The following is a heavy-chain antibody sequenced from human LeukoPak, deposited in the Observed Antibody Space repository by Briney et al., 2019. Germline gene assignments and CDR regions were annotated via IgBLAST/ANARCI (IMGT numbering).Heavy chain of an antibody. CDR3: ATMILTGDRGRCYYDY. CDR2: IHYTGSA. J-gene: IGHJ4*02. CDR1: GGSISGSNRY. V-gene: IGHV4-39*01. Sequence: TSETLSLTCTVSGGSISGSNRYWGWVRQPPGKDLGYIGNIHYTGSAYYNPSLMSRVTMSVDTSKNQFSLKLSSVTAADTAVYYCATMILTGDRGRCYYDYWGQGTLVTVSS. D-gene: IGHD7-27*01.